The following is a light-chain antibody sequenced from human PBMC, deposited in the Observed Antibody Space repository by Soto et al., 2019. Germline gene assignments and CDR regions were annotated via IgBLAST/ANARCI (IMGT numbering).Light chain of an antibody. Sequence: DIQMTQSPSTLSASAGDRVTITCRASQSISSWLAWYQQKPGKAPKLLIYKASSLESGVPSRFSGSGSGTEFTLTISSLQPDDFATYYCQQYNSYSRRFGQGTKVDIK. CDR2: KAS. J-gene: IGKJ1*01. V-gene: IGKV1-5*03. CDR3: QQYNSYSRR. CDR1: QSISSW.